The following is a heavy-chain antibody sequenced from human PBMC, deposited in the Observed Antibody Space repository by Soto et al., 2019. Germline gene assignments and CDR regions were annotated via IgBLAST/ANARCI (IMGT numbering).Heavy chain of an antibody. CDR1: GFSLTNTGVT. J-gene: IGHJ5*01. CDR2: VYWHDDK. Sequence: QITLKESGPSLVKPTQTLTLTCTFSGFSLTNTGVTVGWIRQPPGKALEWLALVYWHDDKRYNPSLRNRLTIAKDTYKNRVVLTLANVGPVDTATYSCAHSHFEILTGPFDSWGRGTLVTVSS. D-gene: IGHD3-9*01. V-gene: IGHV2-5*01. CDR3: AHSHFEILTGPFDS.